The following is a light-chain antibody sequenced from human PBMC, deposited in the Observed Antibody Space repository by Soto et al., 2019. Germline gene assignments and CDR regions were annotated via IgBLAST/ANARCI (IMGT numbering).Light chain of an antibody. CDR1: QSVSSN. CDR3: QQYKNWPT. J-gene: IGKJ4*01. V-gene: IGKV3-15*01. CDR2: GAS. Sequence: EIVLTQSPSTLCLSPWERATLSCRASQSVSSNLAWYQQKPGQAPRLLIYGASTRATGIPARFSGSGSGTEFTLTISSLQSEDFAVYYCQQYKNWPTFGGGTKVDIK.